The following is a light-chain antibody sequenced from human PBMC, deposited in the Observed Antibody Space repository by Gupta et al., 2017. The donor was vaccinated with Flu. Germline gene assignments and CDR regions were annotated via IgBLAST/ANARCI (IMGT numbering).Light chain of an antibody. V-gene: IGLV1-40*01. J-gene: IGLJ1*01. CDR1: SSNIGTGYD. CDR3: QSYDSSLSGV. Sequence: QSALTQPPAVSGAHGQRVTISCTGSSSNIGTGYDVHWYQQLPGTAPKLLIYGNSNRPAGVPDRFSGSKSGTSASLAISGLQAEDEADYYCQSYDSSLSGVFGTGTKVTVL. CDR2: GNS.